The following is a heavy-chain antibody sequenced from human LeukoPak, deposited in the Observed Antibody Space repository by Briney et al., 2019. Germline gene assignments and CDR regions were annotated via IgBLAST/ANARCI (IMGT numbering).Heavy chain of an antibody. CDR2: IYHSGST. CDR3: ARSGTYQYSSTSDY. V-gene: IGHV4-38-2*02. CDR1: AYSISSGYY. J-gene: IGHJ4*02. Sequence: SETLSLTCTVSAYSISSGYYWGWIRQPPGKGLEWIGSIYHSGSTYYNPSLKSRVTISVDTSKNQFSLKVTSVTAADTAVYYCARSGTYQYSSTSDYWGQGTLVTVSS. D-gene: IGHD6-13*01.